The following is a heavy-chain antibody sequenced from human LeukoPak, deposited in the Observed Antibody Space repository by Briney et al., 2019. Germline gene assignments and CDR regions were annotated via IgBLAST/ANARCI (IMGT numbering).Heavy chain of an antibody. D-gene: IGHD2-21*01. CDR1: GFTFSSYW. V-gene: IGHV3-7*01. J-gene: IGHJ6*03. CDR3: ARDRPPPLRGSYSSSSMDA. Sequence: RGSLRLSCAASGFTFSSYWMSWVRQAPGKGLEWVANIKQDGSEKYYVDSVKGRFTISRDNAKNSLYLQMNSLRAEDTAVYYCARDRPPPLRGSYSSSSMDAWAKGTTFTVSS. CDR2: IKQDGSEK.